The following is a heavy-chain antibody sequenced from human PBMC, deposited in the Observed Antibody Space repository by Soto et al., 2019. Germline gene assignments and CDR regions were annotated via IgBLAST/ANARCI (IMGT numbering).Heavy chain of an antibody. CDR2: VYYTGST. D-gene: IGHD2-21*02. J-gene: IGHJ5*02. V-gene: IGHV4-30-4*01. CDR3: VRTARQGAVAPHWFDR. Sequence: SETLSLTCIVSGASISSGGYYWSWIRQAPGKGLEWIGYVYYTGSTYYNPSLMSRLTISVDTSKNQFSLKLTSVTAAETAVYYCVRTARQGAVAPHWFDRWGQGTQVTVSS. CDR1: GASISSGGYY.